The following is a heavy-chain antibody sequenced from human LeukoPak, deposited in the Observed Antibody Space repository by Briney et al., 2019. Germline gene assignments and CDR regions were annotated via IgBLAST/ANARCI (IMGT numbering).Heavy chain of an antibody. J-gene: IGHJ4*02. CDR1: GGSFSGYY. D-gene: IGHD6-13*01. CDR2: INHSGST. V-gene: IGHV4-34*01. CDR3: ARQAAAGHHIRLNFDY. Sequence: SETLSLTCAVYGGSFSGYYWSWIRQPPGKGLEWIGEINHSGSTNYNPSLKSRVTISVDTSKNQFSLKLSSVTAADTAVYYCARQAAAGHHIRLNFDYWGQGTLVTVSS.